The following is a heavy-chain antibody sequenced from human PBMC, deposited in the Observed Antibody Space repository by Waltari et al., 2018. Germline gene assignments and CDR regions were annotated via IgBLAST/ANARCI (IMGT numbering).Heavy chain of an antibody. V-gene: IGHV4-4*02. CDR1: GDSVSGNYW. D-gene: IGHD2-2*01. J-gene: IGHJ4*02. CDR3: AGDRAIGLFFDY. Sequence: QVQLQESGQGLVKPSGTLSLTCAVPGDSVSGNYWWSWVRQSPEKGLEWIGQVHHSGKTHYNPSIQSRVTISVDSPKNHFSLTLKSVTAADTAVYYCAGDRAIGLFFDYWGRGTLVTVSS. CDR2: VHHSGKT.